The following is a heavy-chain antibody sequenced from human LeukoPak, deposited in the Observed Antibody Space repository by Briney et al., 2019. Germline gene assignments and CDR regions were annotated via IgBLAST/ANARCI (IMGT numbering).Heavy chain of an antibody. V-gene: IGHV4-59*01. D-gene: IGHD6-19*01. J-gene: IGHJ3*02. CDR1: GGSISSYY. CDR3: ARGVAVAGTSDDAFDI. CDR2: IYYSGST. Sequence: SETLSLTCTVSGGSISSYYWSWIRQPPGKGLEWIGYIYYSGSTNYNPSPKSRVTISVDTSKNQFSLKLSSVTAADTAVYYCARGVAVAGTSDDAFDIWGQGTMVTVSS.